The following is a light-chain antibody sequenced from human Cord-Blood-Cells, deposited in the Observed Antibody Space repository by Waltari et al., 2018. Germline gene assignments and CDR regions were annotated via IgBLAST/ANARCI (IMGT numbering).Light chain of an antibody. CDR3: CSYAGSYTV. CDR1: SSDVGGYNY. V-gene: IGLV2-11*01. J-gene: IGLJ2*01. CDR2: DVS. Sequence: QSALTQPRSVSGSPGQSVTISCTGTSSDVGGYNYVSWYQQRPGKAPKLMIYDVSKRPSGVPDRFSGSKSGNTASLTISGLQAEYEADYYCCSYAGSYTVFGGGTKLTVL.